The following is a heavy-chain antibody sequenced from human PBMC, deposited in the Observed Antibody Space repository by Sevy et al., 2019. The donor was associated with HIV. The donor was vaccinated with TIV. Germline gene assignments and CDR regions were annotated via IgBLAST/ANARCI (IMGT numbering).Heavy chain of an antibody. V-gene: IGHV3-30*02. CDR3: VKEGGGEGGDH. J-gene: IGHJ4*02. Sequence: GGSLRLSCAASGFSFSSYGMHWVRQAPGKGLEWMSYIQYDGSNKDYADSVEGRFTISRDNSKNTLYLQMNSLGVEDRAVFYCVKEGGGEGGDHWGQGTLVTVSS. CDR2: IQYDGSNK. CDR1: GFSFSSYG. D-gene: IGHD2-21*01.